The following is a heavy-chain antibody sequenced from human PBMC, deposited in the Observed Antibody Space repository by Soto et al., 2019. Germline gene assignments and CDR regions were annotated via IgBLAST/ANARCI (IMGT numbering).Heavy chain of an antibody. Sequence: PSETLSLTCTVSGGSISSSSYYWGWIRQPPGKGLEWIGSIYYSGSTYYNPSLKSRVTISVDTSKNQFSLKLSSVTAADTAVYYCARLFFPAASWFDPWGQGTLVTVSS. J-gene: IGHJ5*02. D-gene: IGHD2-2*01. CDR1: GGSISSSSYY. CDR2: IYYSGST. CDR3: ARLFFPAASWFDP. V-gene: IGHV4-39*01.